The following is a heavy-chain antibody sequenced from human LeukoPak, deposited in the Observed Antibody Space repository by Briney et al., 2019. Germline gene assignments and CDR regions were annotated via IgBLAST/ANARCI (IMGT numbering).Heavy chain of an antibody. V-gene: IGHV4-59*01. Sequence: SETLSLTCTVSGGSISSYYWSWIQQPPGKGLEWIGYIYYSGSTNYNPSLKSRVTISVDTSKNQFSLKLSSVTAADTAVYYCARTYGDYFDYWGQGTLVTVSS. D-gene: IGHD4-17*01. CDR2: IYYSGST. CDR3: ARTYGDYFDY. J-gene: IGHJ4*02. CDR1: GGSISSYY.